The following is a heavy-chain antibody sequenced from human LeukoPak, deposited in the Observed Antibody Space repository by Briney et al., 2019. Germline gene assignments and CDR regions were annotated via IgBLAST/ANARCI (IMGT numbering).Heavy chain of an antibody. CDR1: GGSISRNS. CDR3: ARSPHSSSWPSAEYFQH. V-gene: IGHV4-59*01. J-gene: IGHJ1*01. Sequence: SSETLSLTCTVSGGSISRNSWNWIRQSPGEGLEWIGYVDNSGSTNYNPSLTSRVTISVDTSKNQFSLKLSSVTAADTAVYYCARSPHSSSWPSAEYFQHWGQGTLVTVSS. CDR2: VDNSGST. D-gene: IGHD6-13*01.